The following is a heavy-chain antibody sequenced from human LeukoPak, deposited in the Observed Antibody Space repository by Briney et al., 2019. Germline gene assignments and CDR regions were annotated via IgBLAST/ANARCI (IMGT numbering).Heavy chain of an antibody. Sequence: ASVKVSCKASGYTFTSYAMHWVRQAPGQRLEWMGWINAGNGNTKYSQKFQGRVTITRDTSASIAYMELSSLRSEDTAVYYCARQISRDGYLFWGQGTLVTVSS. D-gene: IGHD5-24*01. J-gene: IGHJ4*02. CDR3: ARQISRDGYLF. V-gene: IGHV1-3*01. CDR2: INAGNGNT. CDR1: GYTFTSYA.